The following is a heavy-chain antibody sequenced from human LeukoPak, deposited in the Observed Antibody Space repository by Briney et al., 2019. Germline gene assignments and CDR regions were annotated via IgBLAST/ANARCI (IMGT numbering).Heavy chain of an antibody. CDR2: IYYSGTT. V-gene: IGHV4-39*07. CDR3: ARDQIVVIIGFDY. CDR1: GGSISSSSYY. J-gene: IGHJ4*02. Sequence: TSETLSLTCTVSGGSISSSSYYWGWIRQPPGKGLEWIGSIYYSGTTYYNPSLKSRVTISVDTSKNQFSLKLNSVTAADTALYYCARDQIVVIIGFDYWGRGTLVTVSS. D-gene: IGHD3-22*01.